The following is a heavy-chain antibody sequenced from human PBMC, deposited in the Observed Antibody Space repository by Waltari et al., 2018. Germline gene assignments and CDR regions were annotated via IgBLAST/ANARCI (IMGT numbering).Heavy chain of an antibody. CDR3: AIAYSSGWYGV. CDR1: GGSVSGYY. Sequence: QVQLQQWGAGLLKPSETLSLTCAVYGGSVSGYYWSWIRQPPDKGLEWIGEINHSGSTNYNPSLKSRITILVDTSNNQFSLKLSSVTAADTAVYYCAIAYSSGWYGVWGQGTLVTVSS. V-gene: IGHV4-34*02. CDR2: INHSGST. J-gene: IGHJ4*02. D-gene: IGHD6-19*01.